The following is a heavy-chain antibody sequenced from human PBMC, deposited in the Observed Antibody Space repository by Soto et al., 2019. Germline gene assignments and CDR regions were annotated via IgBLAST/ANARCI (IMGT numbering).Heavy chain of an antibody. Sequence: QVQLVESGGGVVQPGRSLRLSCAASGFTFSSYGMHWVRQAPGKGLEWVAVLWYDGSNKYYADSVKGRFTISRDNSKNTLYLQMNSLRAEDTAVYYCARYSSSSYAEYFQHWGQGTLVTVSS. J-gene: IGHJ1*01. CDR1: GFTFSSYG. CDR2: LWYDGSNK. CDR3: ARYSSSSYAEYFQH. D-gene: IGHD6-6*01. V-gene: IGHV3-33*01.